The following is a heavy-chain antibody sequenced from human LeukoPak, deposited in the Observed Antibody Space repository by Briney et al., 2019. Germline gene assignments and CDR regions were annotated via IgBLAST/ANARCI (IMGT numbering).Heavy chain of an antibody. D-gene: IGHD1-26*01. CDR1: GGSISSYY. V-gene: IGHV4-4*07. CDR2: IYTSGST. J-gene: IGHJ4*02. Sequence: SETLSLTCTVSGGSISSYYWSWIRQPAGKGLEWIGRIYTSGSTNYNASLKSRVSMSVDTSKNQFSLKLSSVTAADTAVFYCARENNGSYREFDYWGQGTLVTVSS. CDR3: ARENNGSYREFDY.